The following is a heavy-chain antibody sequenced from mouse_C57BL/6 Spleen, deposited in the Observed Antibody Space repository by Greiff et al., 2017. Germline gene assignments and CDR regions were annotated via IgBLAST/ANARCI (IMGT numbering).Heavy chain of an antibody. CDR1: GYAFSSSW. J-gene: IGHJ1*03. CDR2: IYPGDGDT. D-gene: IGHD2-1*01. V-gene: IGHV1-82*01. Sequence: QVQLKESGPELVKPGASVKISCKASGYAFSSSWMNWVKQRPGKGLEWIGRIYPGDGDTNYNGKFKGKATLTVDKSSSTAYMQLSSLTSEDSAVYFWARSDGIYWYFDVWGKGTTVTVSS. CDR3: ARSDGIYWYFDV.